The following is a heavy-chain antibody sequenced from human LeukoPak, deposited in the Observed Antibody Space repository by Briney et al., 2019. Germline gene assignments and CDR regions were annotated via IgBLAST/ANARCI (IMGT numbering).Heavy chain of an antibody. V-gene: IGHV4-34*01. CDR1: GGSFSGYY. Sequence: SETLSLACAVYGGSFSGYYWSWIRQSPGKGLEWIGEINHSGSTTYNPSLKSRVVMSIDTSKNQFSLKLSSVTAADTAVYYCASLMLIAAGYDYWGQGNLVIVSS. CDR3: ASLMLIAAGYDY. J-gene: IGHJ4*02. D-gene: IGHD6-13*01. CDR2: INHSGST.